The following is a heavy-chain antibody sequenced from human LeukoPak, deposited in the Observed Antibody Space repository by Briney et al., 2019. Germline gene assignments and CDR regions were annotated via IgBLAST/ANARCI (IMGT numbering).Heavy chain of an antibody. CDR1: GFTFSSYE. J-gene: IGHJ4*02. D-gene: IGHD3-10*01. CDR3: AKDLGRWRYYGSGSSSFDY. Sequence: GGSLRLSCAASGFTFSSYEMNWVRQAPGKGLEWVSYISSSGSTIYYADSLKGRFTISRDNAKNSLYLQMNSLRAEDMALYYCAKDLGRWRYYGSGSSSFDYWGQGTLVTVSS. CDR2: ISSSGSTI. V-gene: IGHV3-48*03.